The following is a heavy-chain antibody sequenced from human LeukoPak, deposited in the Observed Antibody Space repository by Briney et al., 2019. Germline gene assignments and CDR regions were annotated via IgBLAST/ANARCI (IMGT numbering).Heavy chain of an antibody. D-gene: IGHD2-15*01. V-gene: IGHV1-2*02. CDR2: INPNSGGT. CDR3: ARAGGGYCSGASCY. J-gene: IGHJ4*02. CDR1: GYTFTGYY. Sequence: ASVKVSCKASGYTFTGYYMHWVRQAPGQGLEWMGWINPNSGGTNYAQKFQGRVTMTRDTSISTAYMELSRLRSDDTAVYYCARAGGGYCSGASCYWGQGTLVTLSS.